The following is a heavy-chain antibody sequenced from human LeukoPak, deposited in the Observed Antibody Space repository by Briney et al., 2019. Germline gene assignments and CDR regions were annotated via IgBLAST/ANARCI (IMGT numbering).Heavy chain of an antibody. D-gene: IGHD6-25*01. V-gene: IGHV4-4*07. Sequence: SETLSLTCTVSGGSISSYYWSWIRQPAGKGLEWIGRIYTSGSTNYNPSLKSRVTMSVDTSKNQFSLKLSSVTAADTAVYYCARGRQRIRRNWFDPWGQGTLVTVSS. CDR2: IYTSGST. J-gene: IGHJ5*02. CDR1: GGSISSYY. CDR3: ARGRQRIRRNWFDP.